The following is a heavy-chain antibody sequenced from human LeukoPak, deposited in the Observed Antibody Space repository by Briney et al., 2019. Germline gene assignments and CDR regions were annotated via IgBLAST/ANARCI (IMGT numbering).Heavy chain of an antibody. V-gene: IGHV3-7*03. CDR2: INHNGNVN. D-gene: IGHD4-17*01. J-gene: IGHJ4*02. CDR3: ARATDY. CDR1: GFTFSSYW. Sequence: GGSLRLSCAASGFTFSSYWMNWARQAPGKGLEWVASINHNGNVNYYVDSVKGRFTISRDNAKNSLYLQMSNLRAEDTAVYYCARATDYWGQGTLVTVSS.